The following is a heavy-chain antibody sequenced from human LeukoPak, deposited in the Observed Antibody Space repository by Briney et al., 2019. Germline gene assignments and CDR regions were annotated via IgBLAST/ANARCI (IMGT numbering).Heavy chain of an antibody. CDR1: GVSFSGYY. Sequence: SETLSLTCAVYGVSFSGYYWSWIRQPPGKGLEWIGYIHYSGSTNYNPSLKSRVTISVDRSKNQFSLKLSSVTAADTAVYYCARSGNDDFWSGYYYYMDVWGKGTTVTVSS. V-gene: IGHV4-59*12. J-gene: IGHJ6*03. CDR3: ARSGNDDFWSGYYYYMDV. CDR2: IHYSGST. D-gene: IGHD3-3*01.